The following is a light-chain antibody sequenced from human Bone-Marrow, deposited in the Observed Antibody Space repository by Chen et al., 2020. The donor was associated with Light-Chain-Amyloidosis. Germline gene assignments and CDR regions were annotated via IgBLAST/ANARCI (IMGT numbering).Light chain of an antibody. Sequence: DIQMTQSPSSLSASVGDRVTITCQASEDISICLNWFQQKPGKAPNLLIYDASNLETGVPPRFGGSGSGTYFTLTIRRLQPEDIGTSYGQQYDDLPIAVGQGTRLEIK. J-gene: IGKJ5*01. V-gene: IGKV1-33*01. CDR2: DAS. CDR3: QQYDDLPIA. CDR1: EDISIC.